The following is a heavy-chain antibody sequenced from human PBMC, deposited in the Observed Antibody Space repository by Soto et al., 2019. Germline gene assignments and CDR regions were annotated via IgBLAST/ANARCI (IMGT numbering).Heavy chain of an antibody. J-gene: IGHJ3*02. D-gene: IGHD3-10*01. Sequence: QVQLVQSGAEVKKPGSSVKVSCKASGGTFSSYAISWVRQAPGQGLEWMGGIIPIFGTANYAQKFQGRVTITADESTSTAYMELSSLRSEDTAVYYCARGRRDKYYYGSGSWKDAFDIWGQGTMVTVSS. CDR3: ARGRRDKYYYGSGSWKDAFDI. V-gene: IGHV1-69*01. CDR1: GGTFSSYA. CDR2: IIPIFGTA.